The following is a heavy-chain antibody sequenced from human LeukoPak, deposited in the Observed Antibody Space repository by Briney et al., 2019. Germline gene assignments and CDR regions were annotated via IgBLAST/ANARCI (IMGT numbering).Heavy chain of an antibody. CDR3: ARDITQYDILPGYTNYFDY. J-gene: IGHJ4*02. D-gene: IGHD3-9*01. CDR2: INAYNGNT. CDR1: GYTFTSYG. Sequence: GASVKVSCKASGYTFTSYGISWVRQAPGQGLAWMGWINAYNGNTDYAQKLQGRVTMTTDKSTSTAYMELRSLRSDDTAVYYCARDITQYDILPGYTNYFDYWGQGTLVTVSS. V-gene: IGHV1-18*01.